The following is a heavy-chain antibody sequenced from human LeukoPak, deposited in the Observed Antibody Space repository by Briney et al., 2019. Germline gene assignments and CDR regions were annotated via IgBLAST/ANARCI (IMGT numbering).Heavy chain of an antibody. CDR3: ANSARWSSWTGQYYYGMDV. Sequence: SETLSLTCTVSGGSISSYYWSWIRQPPGKGLEWIGYIYYSGSTNYNPSLKSRVTISVDTSKNQFSLKLSSVTAADTAVYYCANSARWSSWTGQYYYGMDVWGQGTTVTVSS. D-gene: IGHD6-13*01. CDR1: GGSISSYY. CDR2: IYYSGST. V-gene: IGHV4-59*12. J-gene: IGHJ6*02.